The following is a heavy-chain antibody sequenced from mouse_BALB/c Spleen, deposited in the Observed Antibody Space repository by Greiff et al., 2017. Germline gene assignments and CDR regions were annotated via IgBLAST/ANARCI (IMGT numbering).Heavy chain of an antibody. Sequence: QVQLQQSGPQLVRPGASVKISCKASGYSFTSYWMHWVKQRPGQGLEWIGMIDPSDSETRLNQKFKDKATLTVDKSSSTAYMQLSSPTSEDSAVYYCARSGYGGSQGAMDYWGQGTSVTVSS. D-gene: IGHD1-1*01. CDR3: ARSGYGGSQGAMDY. J-gene: IGHJ4*01. V-gene: IGHV1S127*01. CDR1: GYSFTSYW. CDR2: IDPSDSET.